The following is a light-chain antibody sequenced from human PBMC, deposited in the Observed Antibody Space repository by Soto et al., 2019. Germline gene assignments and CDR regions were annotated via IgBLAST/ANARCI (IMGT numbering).Light chain of an antibody. J-gene: IGKJ4*01. CDR2: RTS. CDR3: QQYNNWPRAT. CDR1: QSISSN. V-gene: IGKV3-15*01. Sequence: EIVMTQSPATLSVSPGERATLSCRASQSISSNLAWYQQKPGQAPRLLMFRTSSRATGFPARFSGSGSGTEFNLTISSLQSEGFGVYYCQQYNNWPRATFGGGTKVEIK.